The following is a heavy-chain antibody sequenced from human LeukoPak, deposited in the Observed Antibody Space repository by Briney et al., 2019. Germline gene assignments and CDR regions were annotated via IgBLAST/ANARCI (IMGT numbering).Heavy chain of an antibody. CDR1: GGSFSGYY. V-gene: IGHV4-34*01. CDR3: ARESTTVAGTFDY. J-gene: IGHJ4*02. Sequence: SETLSLTCAVYGGSFSGYYWSWIRQPPGKGLEWIGEINHSGSANYNPSLKSRVTISVDTSKNQFSLKLSSVTAADTAMYYCARESTTVAGTFDYWGQGTLVTVSS. CDR2: INHSGSA. D-gene: IGHD6-19*01.